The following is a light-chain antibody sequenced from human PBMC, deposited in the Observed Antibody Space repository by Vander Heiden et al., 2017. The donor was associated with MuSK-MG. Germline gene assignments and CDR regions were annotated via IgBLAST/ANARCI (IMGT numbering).Light chain of an antibody. Sequence: NFMLTQPHSVSESPGKTVTISCTRSRGSIASNYVQWYEQRPGSAPTTVIYEDNQRPSGGPDRCSGSIDSSSNAASLTISGRKTEDEADDYGQSYDSSTNWVFGGGTKLTVL. CDR1: RGSIASNY. J-gene: IGLJ3*02. V-gene: IGLV6-57*03. CDR2: EDN. CDR3: QSYDSSTNWV.